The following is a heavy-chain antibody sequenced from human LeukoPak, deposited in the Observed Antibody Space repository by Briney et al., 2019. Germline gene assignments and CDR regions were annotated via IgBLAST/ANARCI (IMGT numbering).Heavy chain of an antibody. CDR1: GLPFSSYW. D-gene: IGHD4-17*01. CDR2: IKGDGSEK. Sequence: GGSLRLSCAASGLPFSSYWMSWVRQAPGKGLEWVANIKGDGSEKYYVDSVKGRFTMSRDNGKNLLYLQMNSLRAEDTAVYYCARDGPSSPTYGEGGAYWGQGTPVTVSS. V-gene: IGHV3-7*03. CDR3: ARDGPSSPTYGEGGAY. J-gene: IGHJ4*02.